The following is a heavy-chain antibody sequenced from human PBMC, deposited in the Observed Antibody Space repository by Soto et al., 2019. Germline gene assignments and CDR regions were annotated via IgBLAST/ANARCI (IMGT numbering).Heavy chain of an antibody. V-gene: IGHV3-48*04. CDR3: AREEDYVYNY. CDR2: ISSSSSAK. J-gene: IGHJ4*02. D-gene: IGHD3-16*01. Sequence: GGSLRLSCAASGFTFSSYSMNWVRQAPGKGLEWVSNISSSSSAKYYADSVKGRFTISRDNAKNSLYLQMNSLRAEDTAVYYCAREEDYVYNYWGQGTLVTVSS. CDR1: GFTFSSYS.